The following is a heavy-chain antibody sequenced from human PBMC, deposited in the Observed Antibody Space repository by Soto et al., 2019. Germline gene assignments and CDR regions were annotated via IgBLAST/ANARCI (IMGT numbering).Heavy chain of an antibody. D-gene: IGHD3-10*01. J-gene: IGHJ4*02. V-gene: IGHV4-4*01. CDR1: GVSLTSGNW. CDR3: ARLVYDTRLNYMYFDF. CDR2: IFHDGTA. Sequence: LSLTCAVSGVSLTSGNWWTWVRQSPQRGLEYIGEIFHDGTANYYPSFERRVAMSVDTSRNQFSLKLTSVTAADTAVYFCARLVYDTRLNYMYFDFWGPGTLVTV.